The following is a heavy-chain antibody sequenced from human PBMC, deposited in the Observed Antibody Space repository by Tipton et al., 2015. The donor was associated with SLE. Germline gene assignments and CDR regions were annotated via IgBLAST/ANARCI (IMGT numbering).Heavy chain of an antibody. CDR3: ARHDGQWDAFDI. CDR2: IYYSGST. J-gene: IGHJ3*02. CDR1: GFTVSFNY. Sequence: LRLSCADSGFTVSFNYMTWIRQPPGKGLEWIGYIYYSGSTNYNPSLKSRVTISVDTSKNQFSLKLSSVTAADTAVYYCARHDGQWDAFDIWGQGTMVTVSS. V-gene: IGHV4-59*08. D-gene: IGHD2-8*01.